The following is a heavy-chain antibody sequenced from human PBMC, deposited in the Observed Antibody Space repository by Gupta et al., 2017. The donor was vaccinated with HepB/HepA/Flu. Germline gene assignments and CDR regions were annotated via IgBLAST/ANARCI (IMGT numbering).Heavy chain of an antibody. Sequence: EVQLLESGGGLVQPGGSLRLSCAASGFSFSDYAMSWVRQAPGKGLDWVSGIIGSGGATYYADSVKGRFSISRDNSKNTVYLQMNSLRAEDTAIYYCAKARTGYCSGGSCSGNDWGQGTMVTVSS. D-gene: IGHD2-15*01. CDR3: AKARTGYCSGGSCSGND. CDR2: IIGSGGAT. V-gene: IGHV3-23*01. J-gene: IGHJ3*01. CDR1: GFSFSDYA.